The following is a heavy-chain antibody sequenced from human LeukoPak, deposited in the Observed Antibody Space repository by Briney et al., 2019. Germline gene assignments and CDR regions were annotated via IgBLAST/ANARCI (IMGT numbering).Heavy chain of an antibody. V-gene: IGHV1-2*06. D-gene: IGHD3-10*01. CDR1: GYTFTDYC. CDR2: LIPNTGGT. Sequence: ASLTVSCKASGYTFTDYCVYWVRQAPGQGLEWMGRLIPNTGGTTYAQKFQGRVTLTRDTSISTAYMELTRLRFDDTAVYYCLVDGSGTYTGLDHWGQGTLVAVSS. J-gene: IGHJ4*02. CDR3: LVDGSGTYTGLDH.